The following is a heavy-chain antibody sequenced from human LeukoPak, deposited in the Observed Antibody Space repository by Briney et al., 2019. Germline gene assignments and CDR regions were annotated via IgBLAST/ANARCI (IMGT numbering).Heavy chain of an antibody. CDR1: GFPFKGYR. CDR3: ARDGGELWPLDE. CDR2: IKPDGSET. J-gene: IGHJ4*02. D-gene: IGHD3-10*01. Sequence: SGGSLRLSCVASGFPFKGYRMTWVRQSPGKGLDWVANIKPDGSETNYLDSVKGRFTISRDNARDSLFLEMNNLRVDDTAVYYCARDGGELWPLDEWGQGILVTVSS. V-gene: IGHV3-7*01.